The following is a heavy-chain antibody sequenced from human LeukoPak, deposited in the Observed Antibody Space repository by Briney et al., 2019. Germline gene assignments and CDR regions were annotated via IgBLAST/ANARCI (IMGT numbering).Heavy chain of an antibody. J-gene: IGHJ4*02. Sequence: PGGSLRLSCVASGFTFSTYVMHWVRQAPGKGLEWVSAIWYDGTNKYFADPVKGRFTISRDNSKNTLYLQVNSLRAENTAVYYCAKEGSGTSLDHWGQGTLVTVSS. D-gene: IGHD1-26*01. CDR1: GFTFSTYV. V-gene: IGHV3-33*06. CDR2: IWYDGTNK. CDR3: AKEGSGTSLDH.